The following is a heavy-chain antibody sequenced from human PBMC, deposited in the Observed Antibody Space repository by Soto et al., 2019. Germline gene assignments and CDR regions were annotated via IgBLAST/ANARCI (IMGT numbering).Heavy chain of an antibody. CDR2: IIPIFGTA. CDR1: GGTFSSYA. Sequence: SVKISCKASGGTFSSYAISWVRQAPGQGLEWMGGIIPIFGTANYAQKFQGRVTITADESTSTAYMELSSLRSEDTAVYYCARDPRSYYDFWSGRYYYYGMDVWG. CDR3: ARDPRSYYDFWSGRYYYYGMDV. D-gene: IGHD3-3*01. V-gene: IGHV1-69*13. J-gene: IGHJ6*02.